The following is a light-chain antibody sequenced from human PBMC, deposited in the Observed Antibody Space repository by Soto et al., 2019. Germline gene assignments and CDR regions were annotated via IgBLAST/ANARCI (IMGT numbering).Light chain of an antibody. Sequence: QSVLTQPPSVSGAPGQRVTISCTGSSSNIGAGYVVHWYQQLPGTAPKLLIYGNSNRPSGVPDRFSGSKSGTSASLAITGIQAEDEADYYCQSYASSISGSVFGGGTKLTVL. CDR1: SSNIGAGYV. CDR2: GNS. V-gene: IGLV1-40*01. J-gene: IGLJ2*01. CDR3: QSYASSISGSV.